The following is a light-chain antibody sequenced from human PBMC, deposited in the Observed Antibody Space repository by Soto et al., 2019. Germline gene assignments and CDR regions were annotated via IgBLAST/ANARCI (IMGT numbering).Light chain of an antibody. CDR1: SSDVGGYNY. Sequence: QSALTQPASVSGSPGQSITISCTGTSSDVGGYNYVSWYQQHPGKAPKLMIYEVSNRPSGVSNRFSGSKSGNTASLTISGLQAEDEADYYCSSYTSSNTYVCGTATNVTX. CDR2: EVS. CDR3: SSYTSSNTYV. V-gene: IGLV2-14*01. J-gene: IGLJ1*01.